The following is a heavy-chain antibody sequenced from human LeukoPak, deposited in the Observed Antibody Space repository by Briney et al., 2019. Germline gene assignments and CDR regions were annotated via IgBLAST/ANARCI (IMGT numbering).Heavy chain of an antibody. D-gene: IGHD3-10*01. CDR1: GFTFSKYG. Sequence: GGSLRLSCSASGFTFSKYGMHWVRQAPGEGLEWVTFIRYDGINKYYADSLKGRFTISRDNSKNTLYLQMNSLRAEDTAVYYCAKDMDVGGYGSGSYYWGQGTLVTVSS. J-gene: IGHJ4*02. V-gene: IGHV3-30*02. CDR2: IRYDGINK. CDR3: AKDMDVGGYGSGSYY.